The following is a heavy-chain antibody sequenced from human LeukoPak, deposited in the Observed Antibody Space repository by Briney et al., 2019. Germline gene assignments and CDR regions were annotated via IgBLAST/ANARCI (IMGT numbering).Heavy chain of an antibody. CDR2: ISSNGGST. CDR3: ARLYCSSTSCLLDY. D-gene: IGHD2-2*01. Sequence: GGSLRLSCAASGFTFSTYAMHWVRQAPGKGLEYVSAISSNGGSTYYANSVKGRFTISRDNSKNTLYLQMGSLRAEDMAVYYCARLYCSSTSCLLDYWGQGTLATVS. CDR1: GFTFSTYA. J-gene: IGHJ4*02. V-gene: IGHV3-64*01.